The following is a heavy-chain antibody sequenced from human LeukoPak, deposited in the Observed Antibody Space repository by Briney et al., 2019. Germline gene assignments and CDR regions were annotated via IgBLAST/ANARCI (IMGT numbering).Heavy chain of an antibody. D-gene: IGHD6-13*01. CDR1: GYTFTSYG. J-gene: IGHJ6*03. CDR3: AREAGLSYYHYYMDV. CDR2: ISAYNGNT. V-gene: IGHV1-18*01. Sequence: ASVKVSCKASGYTFTSYGISWVRQAPGQGLEWMGWISAYNGNTNYAQKLQGRVTMTTDTSTSTAYMELRSLRSDDTALYYCAREAGLSYYHYYMDVWGKGTTVIVSS.